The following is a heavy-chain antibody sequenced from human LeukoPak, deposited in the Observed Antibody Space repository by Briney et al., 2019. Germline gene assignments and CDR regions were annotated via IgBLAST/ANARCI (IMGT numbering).Heavy chain of an antibody. CDR3: TSPLGNDAFDI. V-gene: IGHV3-53*01. J-gene: IGHJ3*02. Sequence: GGSLRLSCAASGFSVSSNYMSWVRQAPGKGLKWVSVISGSGGNAYYADSVKGRFTISRDNSKNTLYLQMNSLKTEDTAVYYCTSPLGNDAFDIWGQGTMVTVSS. CDR1: GFSVSSNY. D-gene: IGHD7-27*01. CDR2: ISGSGGNA.